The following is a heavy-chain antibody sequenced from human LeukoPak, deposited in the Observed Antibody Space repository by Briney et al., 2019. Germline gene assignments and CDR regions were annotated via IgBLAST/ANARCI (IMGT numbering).Heavy chain of an antibody. CDR1: GGTFSSYA. J-gene: IGHJ6*03. Sequence: GASVKVSCKASGGTFSSYAINWVRQAPGQGLEWMGGIIPIFGTANYAQKFQSRVTITTDESTSTAYMELSSLRSEDTAVYYCARGQVKFNYYYYYMDVWGKGTTVTVSS. D-gene: IGHD4-23*01. CDR3: ARGQVKFNYYYYYMDV. CDR2: IIPIFGTA. V-gene: IGHV1-69*05.